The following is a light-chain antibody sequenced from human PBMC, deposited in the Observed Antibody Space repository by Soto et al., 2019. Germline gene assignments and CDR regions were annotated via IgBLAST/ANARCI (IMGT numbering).Light chain of an antibody. V-gene: IGKV4-1*01. CDR1: QSVLASSNNKNY. CDR3: QQYYTTPLT. Sequence: DIVMTQSPDSLAVSLGERATINCKSSQSVLASSNNKNYLAWYQQKPGQPPKLLIYWASPRESGVPDRFSGSGSGTEFTLTISSLQAEDVAVYYCQQYYTTPLTFGGGTRVEI. CDR2: WAS. J-gene: IGKJ4*01.